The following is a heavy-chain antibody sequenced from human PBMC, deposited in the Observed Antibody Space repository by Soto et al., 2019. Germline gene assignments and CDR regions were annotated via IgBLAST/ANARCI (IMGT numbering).Heavy chain of an antibody. V-gene: IGHV3-23*01. Sequence: EMQLLESGGGLVQPGGSLRLSCAASEFTFSSYAMSWVRQAPGKGLEWVSVISGSGGSTYYADSVKGRFTISRDNSKNTLYLQMNSLRVEDTAVYYCAKDLVVVPPASAYYYGMDVWGQGTTVTVSS. CDR3: AKDLVVVPPASAYYYGMDV. CDR2: ISGSGGST. J-gene: IGHJ6*02. D-gene: IGHD2-2*01. CDR1: EFTFSSYA.